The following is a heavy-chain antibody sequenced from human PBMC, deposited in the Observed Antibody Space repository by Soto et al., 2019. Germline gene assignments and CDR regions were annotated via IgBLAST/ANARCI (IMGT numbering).Heavy chain of an antibody. V-gene: IGHV4-4*02. CDR1: GGTVASSHW. CDR3: AREIVTAGGNNYFDP. D-gene: IGHD2-21*02. J-gene: IGHJ5*02. Sequence: PSETLSLTCGVSGGTVASSHWWSWVRQSPGRGLEWIGNVYHTGGTNFNPSLQSRVTFSVDKSNNQFSLRLTSVTAADTAVYFCAREIVTAGGNNYFDPWGPETLVTVSS. CDR2: VYHTGGT.